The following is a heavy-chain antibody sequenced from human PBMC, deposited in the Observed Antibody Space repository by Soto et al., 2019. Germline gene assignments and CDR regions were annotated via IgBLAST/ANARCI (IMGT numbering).Heavy chain of an antibody. CDR1: GGSISSSSYY. J-gene: IGHJ3*02. V-gene: IGHV4-39*01. Sequence: SETLSLTCTVSGGSISSSSYYWGWIRQPPGKGLEWIGSIYYSGSTYYNPSLKGRVTISVDTSKNQFSLKLSSVTAADTAVYYCARHQCPDYGAYDHSFVIWGQGTMVTVPS. D-gene: IGHD4-17*01. CDR2: IYYSGST. CDR3: ARHQCPDYGAYDHSFVI.